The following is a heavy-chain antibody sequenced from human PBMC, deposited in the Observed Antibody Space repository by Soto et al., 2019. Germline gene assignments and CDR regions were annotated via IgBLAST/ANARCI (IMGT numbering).Heavy chain of an antibody. D-gene: IGHD3-10*01. Sequence: QVQLVQSGAEVKKPGSSVKVSCKASGGTFSNHIITWVRQAPGQGPEWMGRIIPMLAITNYAQKFQGRVTTSANKSTTTAYVYVSSPRPPSPAMHHCVRDLPIGSAFRRHNDIDSWGQATLVTFSS. V-gene: IGHV1-69*08. CDR2: IIPMLAIT. CDR3: VRDLPIGSAFRRHNDIDS. CDR1: GGTFSNHI. J-gene: IGHJ5*01.